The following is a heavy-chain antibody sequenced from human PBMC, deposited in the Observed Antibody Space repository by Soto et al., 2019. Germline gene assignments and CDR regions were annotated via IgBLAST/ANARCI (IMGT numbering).Heavy chain of an antibody. Sequence: GGSLRLSCAASGFALSTYAMHWVRQAPGKGLEWVAVISHDGRNNYYADSVKGRFTISRDNSKSTLSLQMNSLRPEDTAVYYCARDRDEDGGTSDAFDMWGQGTMVTVSS. CDR1: GFALSTYA. D-gene: IGHD2-15*01. CDR2: ISHDGRNN. V-gene: IGHV3-30*04. J-gene: IGHJ3*02. CDR3: ARDRDEDGGTSDAFDM.